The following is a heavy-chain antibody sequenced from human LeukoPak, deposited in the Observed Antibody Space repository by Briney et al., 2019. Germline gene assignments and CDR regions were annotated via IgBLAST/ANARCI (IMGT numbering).Heavy chain of an antibody. D-gene: IGHD3-22*01. J-gene: IGHJ3*02. V-gene: IGHV1-2*02. Sequence: ASVKVSCKASGYTFSGYYMHWVRQAPGQGLEWMGWINPNSGGTNYAQKFQGRVTMTRDTSISTAYMELSSLRSEDTAVYYCARDSSGYYDAFDIWGQGTMVTVSS. CDR1: GYTFSGYY. CDR2: INPNSGGT. CDR3: ARDSSGYYDAFDI.